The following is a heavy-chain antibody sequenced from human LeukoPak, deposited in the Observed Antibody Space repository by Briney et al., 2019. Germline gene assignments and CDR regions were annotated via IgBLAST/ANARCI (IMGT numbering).Heavy chain of an antibody. V-gene: IGHV4-4*09. CDR3: ARRIVGATNYYYYYYMDV. CDR2: IYTSGST. J-gene: IGHJ6*03. Sequence: PSETLSLTCTVSGGSISSYYWSWIRQPPGKGLEWIGHIYTSGSTNYNPSLKSRVTISVDTSKNQFYLKLRSVTAAETAVYYCARRIVGATNYYYYYYMDVWGKGTTVTVSS. D-gene: IGHD1-26*01. CDR1: GGSISSYY.